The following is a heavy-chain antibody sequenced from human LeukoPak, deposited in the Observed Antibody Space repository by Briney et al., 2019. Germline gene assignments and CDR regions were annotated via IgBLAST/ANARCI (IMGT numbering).Heavy chain of an antibody. V-gene: IGHV1-18*01. CDR1: GYTFTSYG. Sequence: ASVKVSCKASGYTFTSYGINWVRQAPGQGLEWMGWISAYNGNTNYAQKLQGRVTMTTDTSTSTAYMELRSLRSDDTAVYYCARDARYYYGSGSVYWGQGTLVTVSS. CDR3: ARDARYYYGSGSVY. J-gene: IGHJ4*02. D-gene: IGHD3-10*01. CDR2: ISAYNGNT.